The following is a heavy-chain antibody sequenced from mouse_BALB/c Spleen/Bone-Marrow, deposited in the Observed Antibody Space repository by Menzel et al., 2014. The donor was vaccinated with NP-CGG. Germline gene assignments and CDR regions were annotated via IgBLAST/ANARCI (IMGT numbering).Heavy chain of an antibody. CDR3: ARQRGYAYAMDY. J-gene: IGHJ4*01. CDR1: GFAFSGYD. Sequence: EVQGVESGGGLVKPGGSLKLSCAVSGFAFSGYDMSWVRQTPEKRLEWVAYISSGGINTYYPDSVKGRFTISRDNAKNTLYLQMNSLKSEDTAMYYCARQRGYAYAMDYWGQGTSVTVSS. V-gene: IGHV5-12-1*01. CDR2: ISSGGINT. D-gene: IGHD2-2*01.